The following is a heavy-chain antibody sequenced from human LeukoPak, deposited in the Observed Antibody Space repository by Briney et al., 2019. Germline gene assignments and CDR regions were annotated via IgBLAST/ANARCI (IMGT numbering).Heavy chain of an antibody. J-gene: IGHJ4*02. D-gene: IGHD1-26*01. V-gene: IGHV3-33*06. Sequence: PGGSLRLSCAASGFTFSSYGVHWVRQAPGKGLEWVAVIWYDGSNKYYADSVKGRFTISRDNSKNTLYLQMNSLRAEDTAVYYCAKGGPWELHAFDYWGQGTLVTVSS. CDR2: IWYDGSNK. CDR3: AKGGPWELHAFDY. CDR1: GFTFSSYG.